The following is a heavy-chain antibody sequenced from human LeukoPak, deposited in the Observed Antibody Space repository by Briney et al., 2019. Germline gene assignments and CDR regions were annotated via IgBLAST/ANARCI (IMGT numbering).Heavy chain of an antibody. D-gene: IGHD1-26*01. CDR1: GFTVSSNC. Sequence: GGSLRPSCAASGFTVSSNCMSWVRQAPGKGLEWVSVIYSGGSTYYADSVKGRFTISRDNSKNTLYLQMNSLRAEDTAVYYCARGIVGATGDWFDPWGQGTLVTVSS. V-gene: IGHV3-53*01. J-gene: IGHJ5*02. CDR3: ARGIVGATGDWFDP. CDR2: IYSGGST.